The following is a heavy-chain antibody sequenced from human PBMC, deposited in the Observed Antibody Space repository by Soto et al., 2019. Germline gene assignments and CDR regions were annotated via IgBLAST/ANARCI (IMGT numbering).Heavy chain of an antibody. Sequence: SLRLSCTTSGFTVSSSHMSWVRQAPGKGLDWVSVIYSGGNSYYAVSVQGRFTISRDTSNNQVSLQLNSVTPDDTAVYYCARLIGNSWLDSWGQGTLVTVSS. CDR2: IYSGGNS. V-gene: IGHV3-53*01. CDR1: GFTVSSSH. J-gene: IGHJ5*01. CDR3: ARLIGNSWLDS. D-gene: IGHD3-16*01.